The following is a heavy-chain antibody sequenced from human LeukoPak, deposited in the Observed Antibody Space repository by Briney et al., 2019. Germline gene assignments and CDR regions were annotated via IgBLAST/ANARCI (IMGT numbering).Heavy chain of an antibody. CDR2: IYTSGST. D-gene: IGHD3-22*01. CDR3: ARTPGSSGYYYYYYYMDV. CDR1: GGSISSGSYY. V-gene: IGHV4-61*02. J-gene: IGHJ6*03. Sequence: SETLSLTCTVSGGSISSGSYYWSWIRQPAGKGPEWIGRIYTSGSTNYNPSLKSRVTISVDTSKNQFSLKLSSVTAADTAVYYCARTPGSSGYYYYYYYMDVWGKGTTVTVSS.